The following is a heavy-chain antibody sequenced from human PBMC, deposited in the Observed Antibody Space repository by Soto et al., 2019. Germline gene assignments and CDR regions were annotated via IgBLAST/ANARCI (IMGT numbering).Heavy chain of an antibody. Sequence: YYMHWVRQAPGQGLEWMGIINPSGGSTSYAQKFQGRVTMTRDTSTSTVYMELSSLRSEDTAVYYCARNGESRPNPPDYWGQGTLVTVSS. CDR3: ARNGESRPNPPDY. V-gene: IGHV1-46*01. CDR2: INPSGGST. J-gene: IGHJ4*02. CDR1: YY. D-gene: IGHD3-10*01.